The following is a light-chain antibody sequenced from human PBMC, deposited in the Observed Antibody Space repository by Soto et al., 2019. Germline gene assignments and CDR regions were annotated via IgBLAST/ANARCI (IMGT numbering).Light chain of an antibody. CDR1: HNIDTW. V-gene: IGKV1-5*03. CDR2: KAS. CDR3: QQHADYPIT. Sequence: DTVTITCRASHNIDTWLAWFQQKPGKAPNLLIYKASTLEAGVPSRFSGSASGTEFTLTISSLQPDDFATYYCQQHADYPITFGGGTKVDIK. J-gene: IGKJ4*01.